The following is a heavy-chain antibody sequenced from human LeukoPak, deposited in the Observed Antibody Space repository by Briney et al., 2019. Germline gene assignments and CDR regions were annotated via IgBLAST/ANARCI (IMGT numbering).Heavy chain of an antibody. D-gene: IGHD3-3*01. V-gene: IGHV4-38-2*02. CDR2: IYHSGSI. CDR3: ARDRPLLGAWSWFDP. Sequence: SETLSLTCSVSDYSISSGYYWGWIRQPPGKGLEWIGTIYHSGSIYYNPSLKSRVTISVDTSKNQFSLKLSFVTAADTAVYYCARDRPLLGAWSWFDPWGQGTLVTVSS. CDR1: DYSISSGYY. J-gene: IGHJ5*02.